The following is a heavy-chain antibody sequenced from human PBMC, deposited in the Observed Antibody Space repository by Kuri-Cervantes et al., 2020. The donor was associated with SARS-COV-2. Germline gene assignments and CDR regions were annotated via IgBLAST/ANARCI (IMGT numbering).Heavy chain of an antibody. J-gene: IGHJ4*02. Sequence: GESLKISCAASGFTFSSYAMHWVRQAPGKGLEWVAVISYDGSNKYYADSVKGRFTISRDNSKNTLYLQMNSLRAEDTAVYYCASGDLRPGWYYFDYWGQGTLVTVSS. CDR1: GFTFSSYA. D-gene: IGHD2-15*01. V-gene: IGHV3-30*01. CDR3: ASGDLRPGWYYFDY. CDR2: ISYDGSNK.